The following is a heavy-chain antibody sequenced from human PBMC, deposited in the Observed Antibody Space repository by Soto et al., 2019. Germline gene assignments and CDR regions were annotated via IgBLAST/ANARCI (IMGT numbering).Heavy chain of an antibody. J-gene: IGHJ4*02. CDR3: ARGGGVRGVTNFDY. D-gene: IGHD3-10*01. V-gene: IGHV4-34*01. Sequence: SETLSLTCGVYGGSFRNYYWIWVRQPPGKGLEWIGEINHSGSTNYNPSLKSRVTISVDTSKNQFSLKLSSVTAADTAVYYCARGGGVRGVTNFDYWGQGTLVTVSS. CDR1: GGSFRNYY. CDR2: INHSGST.